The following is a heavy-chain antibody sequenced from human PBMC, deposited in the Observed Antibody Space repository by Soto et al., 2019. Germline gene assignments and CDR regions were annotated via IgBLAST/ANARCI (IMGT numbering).Heavy chain of an antibody. D-gene: IGHD2-21*02. J-gene: IGHJ3*02. CDR1: GFTFSSYG. V-gene: IGHV3-30*18. Sequence: GGSLRLSCAASGFTFSSYGMHWVRQAPGKGLEWVAVISYDGSNKYYADSVKGRFTISRDNSNNTLYLQMNSLSAEDTAVYYCAKEDGAVVTLGDIWGQGTMVTVSS. CDR3: AKEDGAVVTLGDI. CDR2: ISYDGSNK.